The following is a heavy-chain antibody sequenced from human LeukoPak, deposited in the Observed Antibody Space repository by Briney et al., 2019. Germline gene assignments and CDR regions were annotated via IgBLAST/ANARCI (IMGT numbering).Heavy chain of an antibody. CDR3: AGLNVGAGFGMDV. Sequence: SETLSLTCAVYGGSFSGYYWSWIRQPPGKGLEWIGEINHSGSTNYNPSLKSRVTISVDTSKNQFSLKLSSVTAADTAVYYCAGLNVGAGFGMDVWAKGPRSPSPQ. D-gene: IGHD3-16*01. V-gene: IGHV4-34*01. J-gene: IGHJ6*04. CDR1: GGSFSGYY. CDR2: INHSGST.